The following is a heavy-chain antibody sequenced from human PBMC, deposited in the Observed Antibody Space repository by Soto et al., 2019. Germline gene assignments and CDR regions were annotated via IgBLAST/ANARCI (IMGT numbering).Heavy chain of an antibody. CDR1: GYTFTDFG. CDR2: ISTYNGNT. D-gene: IGHD2-8*01. Sequence: ASVKVSCKASGYTFTDFGRSWVRQAPGQGLEWMGRISTYNGNTNYPQSLQGRLTMTTDTSTTTAYMELRSLRSDDTAVYYCARDPYHVLMVNAPNLYGMDVWGQGTTVTVSS. CDR3: ARDPYHVLMVNAPNLYGMDV. J-gene: IGHJ6*02. V-gene: IGHV1-18*01.